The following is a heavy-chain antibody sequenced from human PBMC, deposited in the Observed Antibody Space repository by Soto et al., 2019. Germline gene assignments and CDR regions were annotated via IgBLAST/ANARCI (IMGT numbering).Heavy chain of an antibody. Sequence: QVQLVESGGGVVQPGRSLRLSCAASGSTFSSYAMHWVRQAPGKGLEWVAVISYDGSNKYYADSVKGRFTISRDNSKNTLYLQMNSLRAEDTAVYYCARDKDYDSSGGGFDYWGQGTLVTVSS. J-gene: IGHJ4*02. CDR3: ARDKDYDSSGGGFDY. CDR1: GSTFSSYA. V-gene: IGHV3-30-3*01. D-gene: IGHD3-22*01. CDR2: ISYDGSNK.